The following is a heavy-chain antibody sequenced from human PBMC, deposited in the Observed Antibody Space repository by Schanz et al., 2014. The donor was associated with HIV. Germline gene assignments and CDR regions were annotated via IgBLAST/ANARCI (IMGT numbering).Heavy chain of an antibody. J-gene: IGHJ4*02. CDR1: GFTFSDYW. V-gene: IGHV3-7*01. CDR2: INHDGSVK. CDR3: ARDRISTVGAPHFDL. D-gene: IGHD1-26*01. Sequence: EVQLVESGGGLVQPGGSLRLSCAASGFTFSDYWMSWVRQAPGKGLEWVANINHDGSVKGYLASVKGRVTISRDNAKKSLYLQMNSLRTEDTAVYYCARDRISTVGAPHFDLWGQGTLVTVSS.